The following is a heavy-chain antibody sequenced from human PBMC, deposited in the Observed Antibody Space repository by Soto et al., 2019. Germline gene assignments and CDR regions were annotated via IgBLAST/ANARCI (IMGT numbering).Heavy chain of an antibody. Sequence: GGSLRLSCAASGFTFSSYWMSWVRQAPGKGLEWVANIKQDGSEKYYVDSVKGRFTISRDNAKNSLYLQMNSLRAEDTAVYYCARGVRYGYDAFDIWGQGTMVTVSS. CDR2: IKQDGSEK. CDR1: GFTFSSYW. CDR3: ARGVRYGYDAFDI. V-gene: IGHV3-7*01. J-gene: IGHJ3*02. D-gene: IGHD5-18*01.